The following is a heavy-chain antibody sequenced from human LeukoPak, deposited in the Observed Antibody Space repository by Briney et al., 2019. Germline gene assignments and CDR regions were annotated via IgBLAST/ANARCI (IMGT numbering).Heavy chain of an antibody. Sequence: GGSLRLSCAASGFTFSDYYMSWIRQAPGKGLEWVSSISSSGSTIYYADSVKGRFTISRDNAKNSLYLQMNSLRAEDTAVYYCARDAKEYYDSGSYSDYWGREPWSPSPQ. CDR3: ARDAKEYYDSGSYSDY. D-gene: IGHD3-10*01. CDR2: ISSSGSTI. CDR1: GFTFSDYY. V-gene: IGHV3-11*01. J-gene: IGHJ4*02.